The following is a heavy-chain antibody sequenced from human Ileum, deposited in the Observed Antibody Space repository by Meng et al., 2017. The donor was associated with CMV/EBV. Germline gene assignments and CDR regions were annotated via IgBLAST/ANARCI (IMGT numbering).Heavy chain of an antibody. V-gene: IGHV1-18*01. CDR3: ARVGSYYDILTGYYKGGDIDY. Sequence: ASVKVSCKASGYTFTSYGISWVRQAPGQGLEWMGWISAYNGNTNYAQKLQGRVTMTTDTSTSTAYMELRSLRSDDTAVYYCARVGSYYDILTGYYKGGDIDYWGQGTLVTVSS. J-gene: IGHJ4*02. CDR1: GYTFTSYG. CDR2: ISAYNGNT. D-gene: IGHD3-9*01.